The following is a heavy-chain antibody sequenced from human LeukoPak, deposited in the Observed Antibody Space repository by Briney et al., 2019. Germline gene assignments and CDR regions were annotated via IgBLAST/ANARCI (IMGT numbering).Heavy chain of an antibody. Sequence: GGSLRLSCAASRFIVSTYSMNWVSQAPGKGPEWLSYISSSGSARYDSDSVTGRFTISRDNSKNTLYLQMNSQRAEDTAVYYCAKGDSIAARPHYFDYWGQGTLVTVSS. J-gene: IGHJ4*02. CDR1: RFIVSTYS. CDR3: AKGDSIAARPHYFDY. D-gene: IGHD6-6*01. CDR2: ISSSGSAR. V-gene: IGHV3-48*01.